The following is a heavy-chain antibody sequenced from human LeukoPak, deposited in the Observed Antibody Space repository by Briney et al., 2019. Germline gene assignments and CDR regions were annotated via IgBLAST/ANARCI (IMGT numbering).Heavy chain of an antibody. V-gene: IGHV4-59*08. CDR1: GGSISSYY. CDR3: ARQSGYSYGPDP. Sequence: SETLSLTCTVSGGSISSYYWSWIRQPPGKGLEWIGYIYYSGSTNYNSSLKSRVTISVDTSKNQFSLKLSSVTAADTAVYHCARQSGYSYGPDPWGQGTLVTVSS. CDR2: IYYSGST. D-gene: IGHD5-18*01. J-gene: IGHJ5*02.